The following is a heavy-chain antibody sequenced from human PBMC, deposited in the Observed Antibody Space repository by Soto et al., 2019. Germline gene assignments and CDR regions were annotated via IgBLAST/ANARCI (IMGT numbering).Heavy chain of an antibody. CDR1: GFTFKNYA. V-gene: IGHV3-30-3*01. Sequence: GGSLRLSCAASGFTFKNYALHWVGQSPGKGLEWVAVISFDGDKMFYSDSVKGRFTISRDNLKNTLYLQMNNLRDEDAALYFCAREDDYNYRYFNYGLDVWGPGTTVTVSS. J-gene: IGHJ6*02. CDR2: ISFDGDKM. CDR3: AREDDYNYRYFNYGLDV. D-gene: IGHD5-12*01.